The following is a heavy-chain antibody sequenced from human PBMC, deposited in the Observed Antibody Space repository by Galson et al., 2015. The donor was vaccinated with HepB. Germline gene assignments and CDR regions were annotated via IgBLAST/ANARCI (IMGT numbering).Heavy chain of an antibody. V-gene: IGHV3-23*01. Sequence: SLRLSCAASGFTFSSYAMSWVRQAPGEGLGWVSAITGGGSSTSYADSVRGRFTISRDNSKNTLYLQMNSLRAEDTAVYYCARTGGYYDYWGHGTLVTVSS. CDR1: GFTFSSYA. CDR3: ARTGGYYDY. D-gene: IGHD3-10*01. CDR2: ITGGGSST. J-gene: IGHJ4*01.